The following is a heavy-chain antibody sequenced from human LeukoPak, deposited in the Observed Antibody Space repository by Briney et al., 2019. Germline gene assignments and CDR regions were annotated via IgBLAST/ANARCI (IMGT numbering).Heavy chain of an antibody. V-gene: IGHV3-53*01. Sequence: TGGSLRLSCAASGFTVSSNYMSWVRQAPGKGLEWVSVIYSGGSTYYADSVKGRFTISRDNSKNTLYLQMNSLRAEDTAVYYCARRKTADSDYYGMDVWGQGTTVTVSS. J-gene: IGHJ6*02. CDR1: GFTVSSNY. CDR3: ARRKTADSDYYGMDV. CDR2: IYSGGST. D-gene: IGHD2-15*01.